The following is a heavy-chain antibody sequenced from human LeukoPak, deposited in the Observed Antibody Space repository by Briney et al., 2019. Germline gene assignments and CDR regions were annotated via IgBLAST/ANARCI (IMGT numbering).Heavy chain of an antibody. J-gene: IGHJ6*02. D-gene: IGHD2-2*01. CDR1: GGTFSSYA. V-gene: IGHV1-69*13. Sequence: GASVKVSCKASGGTFSSYAISWVRQAPGQGIEWMGGISPIFGTANYAQKFQGRVTITADESTSTAYMELSSLRSEDTAVYYCARDSYCSSTSCYYGMDVWGQGTTVTVSS. CDR2: ISPIFGTA. CDR3: ARDSYCSSTSCYYGMDV.